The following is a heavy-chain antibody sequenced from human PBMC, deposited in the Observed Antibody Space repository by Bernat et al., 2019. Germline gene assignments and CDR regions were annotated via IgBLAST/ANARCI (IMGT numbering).Heavy chain of an antibody. CDR2: IYYSGST. CDR3: ARHLQFVYYGDYRDMGAFDI. V-gene: IGHV4-39*01. CDR1: GGSISSSSYY. J-gene: IGHJ3*02. D-gene: IGHD4-17*01. Sequence: QLQLQESGPGLVKPSETLSLTCTVSGGSISSSSYYWGGIRKPPGKGLEWIGSIYYSGSTYYNPSLKSRVTISVDTSKNKFSLKLSSVTAADTAVYYCARHLQFVYYGDYRDMGAFDIWGQGTMVTVSS.